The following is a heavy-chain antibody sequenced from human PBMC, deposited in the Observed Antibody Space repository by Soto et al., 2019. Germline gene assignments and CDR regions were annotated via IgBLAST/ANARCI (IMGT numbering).Heavy chain of an antibody. CDR1: GFTFSSYA. J-gene: IGHJ4*02. CDR2: ISGSGGST. D-gene: IGHD3-10*01. CDR3: AKDRPSYGSGSYYLVTYYDY. V-gene: IGHV3-23*01. Sequence: HPGGSLRLSCAASGFTFSSYAMSWVRQAPGKGLEWVSAISGSGGSTYYADSVKGRFTISRDNSKNTLYLQMNSLRAEDTAVYYCAKDRPSYGSGSYYLVTYYDYWGQGTLVTVSS.